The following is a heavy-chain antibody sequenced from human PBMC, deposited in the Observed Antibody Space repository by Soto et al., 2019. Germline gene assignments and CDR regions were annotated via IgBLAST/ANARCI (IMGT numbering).Heavy chain of an antibody. Sequence: QVQLVQSGADVKKPGASVKVSCKASGYTFTSYYMHWVRQAPGQGLEWMGIINPSGGSTSYAQKFQGRVTMTRDTSSSTVYMELSSLRSEDTAVYYCARVVRIAARPRYGMDVWGQGTTVTVSS. CDR1: GYTFTSYY. CDR3: ARVVRIAARPRYGMDV. J-gene: IGHJ6*02. D-gene: IGHD6-6*01. V-gene: IGHV1-46*01. CDR2: INPSGGST.